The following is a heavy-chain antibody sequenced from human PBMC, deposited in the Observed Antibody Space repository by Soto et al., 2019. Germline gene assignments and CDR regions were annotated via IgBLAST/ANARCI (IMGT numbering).Heavy chain of an antibody. CDR1: GFTFSDYY. V-gene: IGHV3-11*01. CDR2: ISSSGSTI. CDR3: ARATEGSYFDY. J-gene: IGHJ4*02. Sequence: GXSLRLSCAASGFTFSDYYLSWIRQAPVKGLEWVSYISSSGSTIYYADSVKGRFTISRDNAKNSLYLQMNSLRAEDTAVYYCARATEGSYFDYWGQGTLVTVSS.